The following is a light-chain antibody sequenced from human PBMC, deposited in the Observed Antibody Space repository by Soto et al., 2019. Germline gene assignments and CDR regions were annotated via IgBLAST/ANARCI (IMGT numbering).Light chain of an antibody. V-gene: IGKV1-5*03. CDR2: KAS. CDR3: QQYDSYWT. Sequence: DIQMTQSPSTLSASIVDRVTITCRASQSISDWLAWHQQKPGKAPKLLIYKASSLESGVPSRFSGSGSGTEFTLTISSLQPDDFATYYCQQYDSYWTFGQGTKVDIK. J-gene: IGKJ1*01. CDR1: QSISDW.